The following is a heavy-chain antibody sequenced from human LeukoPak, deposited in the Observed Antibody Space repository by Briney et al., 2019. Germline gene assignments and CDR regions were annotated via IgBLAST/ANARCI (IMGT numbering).Heavy chain of an antibody. D-gene: IGHD3-3*01. J-gene: IGHJ4*02. CDR3: ARWVPADTIFGVVILFDY. CDR2: ISGSGGST. V-gene: IGHV3-23*01. Sequence: GGSLRLSCAASGFTFSSYAMSWVRQAPGKGLEWVSAISGSGGSTYYADSVKGRFTISRDNSKNTRYLQMNSLRAEDTAVYYCARWVPADTIFGVVILFDYWGQGTLVTVSS. CDR1: GFTFSSYA.